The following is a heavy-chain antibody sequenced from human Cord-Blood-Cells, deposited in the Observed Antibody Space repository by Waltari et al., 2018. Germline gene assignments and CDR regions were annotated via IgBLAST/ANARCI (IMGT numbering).Heavy chain of an antibody. D-gene: IGHD6-19*01. J-gene: IGHJ4*02. V-gene: IGHV3-33*01. CDR3: ARDRGIAVAGTDFDY. CDR1: GFTFSSYG. CDR2: IWYDGSNK. Sequence: QVQLVESGGGVVQPGRSLRLSCAASGFTFSSYGMHWVRQAQGKGLEWVAVIWYDGSNKYYADSVKGRFTISRDNSKNTLYLQMNSLRAEDTAVYYCARDRGIAVAGTDFDYWGQGTLVTVSS.